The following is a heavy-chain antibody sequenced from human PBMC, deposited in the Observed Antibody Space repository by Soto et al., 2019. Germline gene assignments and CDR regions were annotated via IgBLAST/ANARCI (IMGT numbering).Heavy chain of an antibody. CDR3: ARESERVTGYFGMDV. CDR1: DFTFSTYT. V-gene: IGHV3-48*04. D-gene: IGHD3-10*01. Sequence: EVQLVESGGGLVQPGGSLRLSCVGSDFTFSTYTMNWVRQAPGKGLEWVSYISSTGLTIFYADSMKGRFTISRDNAKNSVYLQMRGLRAEDTAVYYCARESERVTGYFGMDVWGQGTTVTVSS. J-gene: IGHJ6*02. CDR2: ISSTGLTI.